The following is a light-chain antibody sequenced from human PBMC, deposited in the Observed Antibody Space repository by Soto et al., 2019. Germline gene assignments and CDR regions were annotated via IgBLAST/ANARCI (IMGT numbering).Light chain of an antibody. V-gene: IGLV2-14*03. CDR3: SSYTSSSTLLV. CDR1: SSDVGGHYS. J-gene: IGLJ2*01. CDR2: GVH. Sequence: QSVLTQPASVSGSPGQSITISCTGTSSDVGGHYSVSWYQQHPGKAPKLMIYGVHSRPSGISYRFSGSKSGNTASLTIPGLQAEDEADYYCSSYTSSSTLLVFGGGTKLTVL.